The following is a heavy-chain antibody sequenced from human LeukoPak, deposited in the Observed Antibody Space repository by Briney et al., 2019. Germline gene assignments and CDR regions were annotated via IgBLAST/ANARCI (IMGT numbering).Heavy chain of an antibody. J-gene: IGHJ5*02. V-gene: IGHV4-59*11. Sequence: SETLSLTCTVSGASISSLYWTWIRQPPGKGLEWIGYIHHSGVTDYNPSLKSRITMSVDTSKNHVSLNLTSVTAADTAVYYCAGALGSDNYHWFDPWGQGTLVTVSS. CDR3: AGALGSDNYHWFDP. D-gene: IGHD3-10*01. CDR2: IHHSGVT. CDR1: GASISSLY.